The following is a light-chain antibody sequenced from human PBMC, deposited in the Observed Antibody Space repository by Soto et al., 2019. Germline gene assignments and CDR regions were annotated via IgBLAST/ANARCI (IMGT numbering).Light chain of an antibody. J-gene: IGKJ2*01. CDR1: ENIRNY. V-gene: IGKV1-39*01. CDR2: VGS. CDR3: QQSYIVPYT. Sequence: DIQMTQSPSSLSASVGDRVTISCRSSENIRNYLIWYRQKPGKAPELLMYVGSTLESGVPPRFSGSGLGTDFTLTIKSLQPEDFGVYYCQQSYIVPYTFGRGTSLDI.